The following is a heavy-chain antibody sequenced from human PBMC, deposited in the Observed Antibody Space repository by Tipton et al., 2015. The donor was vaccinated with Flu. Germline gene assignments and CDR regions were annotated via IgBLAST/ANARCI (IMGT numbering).Heavy chain of an antibody. CDR2: LSYSGST. Sequence: TLSLTCTVSGGSVSSTTYYWAWIRQPPGKGLEWIGSLSYSGSTYYNPSLKSRVTMSVDTSKNQFSLMLRSVTAADTAVYYCARKGLPDWWGQGTLVTVSS. J-gene: IGHJ4*02. CDR1: GGSVSSTTYY. CDR3: ARKGLPDW. V-gene: IGHV4-39*01. D-gene: IGHD3-9*01.